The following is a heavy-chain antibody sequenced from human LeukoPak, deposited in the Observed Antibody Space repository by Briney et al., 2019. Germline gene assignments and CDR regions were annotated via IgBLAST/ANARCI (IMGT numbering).Heavy chain of an antibody. D-gene: IGHD3-10*01. CDR1: GGSISSGSYY. CDR3: ARGKIWSPVYLSH. J-gene: IGHJ4*02. CDR2: IYTSGST. V-gene: IGHV4-61*02. Sequence: SETLSLTCTVSGGSISSGSYYWSWIRQPSGKGLEWIGRIYTSGSTNYNPSLKSRVTISVDTSKNQFSLKLSSVTAADTAVYYCARGKIWSPVYLSHWGQGTLVTVSS.